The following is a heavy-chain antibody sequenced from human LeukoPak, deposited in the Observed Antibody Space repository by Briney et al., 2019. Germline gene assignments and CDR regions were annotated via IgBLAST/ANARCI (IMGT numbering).Heavy chain of an antibody. J-gene: IGHJ4*02. CDR2: IYHSGST. CDR1: GYSISSGYY. CDR3: ASRDCGGDCYYQIDY. V-gene: IGHV4-38-2*01. D-gene: IGHD2-21*01. Sequence: PSETLSLTCAVSGYSISSGYYWGWIRRPPGKGLEWIGSIYHSGSTYYNPSLKSRVTISVDTSKNQFSLKLSSVTAADTAVYYCASRDCGGDCYYQIDYWGQGTLVTVSS.